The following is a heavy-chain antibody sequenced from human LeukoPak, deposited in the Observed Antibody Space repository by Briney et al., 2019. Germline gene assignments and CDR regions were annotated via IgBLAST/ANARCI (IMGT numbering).Heavy chain of an antibody. CDR3: ARVVGPIGFDY. CDR1: GGSISSGSYH. V-gene: IGHV4-61*02. CDR2: IFPSGST. J-gene: IGHJ4*02. D-gene: IGHD1-26*01. Sequence: PSETLSLTCTVSGGSISSGSYHWSWIRQPAGKGLEWIGRIFPSGSTNYNPSLKSRVTISVDTSKNQFSLKLSSVTAADTAVYYCARVVGPIGFDYWGQGTLVTVSS.